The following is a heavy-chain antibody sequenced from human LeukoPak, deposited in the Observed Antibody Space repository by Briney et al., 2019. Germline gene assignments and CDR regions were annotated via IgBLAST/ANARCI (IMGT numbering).Heavy chain of an antibody. CDR3: AREGIGRVHLDN. Sequence: SETLSLACTVSGGSVSGYYWSWIRQPAGKGLEWIGHMYASGSPNYSPSLKSRVTMSVDTSRNQFSLKLTSVTAADTAIYFCAREGIGRVHLDNWGQGTVVTVSS. J-gene: IGHJ4*02. V-gene: IGHV4-4*07. D-gene: IGHD2-21*01. CDR2: MYASGSP. CDR1: GGSVSGYY.